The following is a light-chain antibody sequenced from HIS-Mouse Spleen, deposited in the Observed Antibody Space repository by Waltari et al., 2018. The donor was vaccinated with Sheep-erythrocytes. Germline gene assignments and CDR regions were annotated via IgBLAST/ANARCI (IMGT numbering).Light chain of an antibody. Sequence: QSALTQPASVSGSPGQSITISCTGTSSDVGSYNLVSCYQQHPGKAPKLMIDEGSKRPSGFSNRFSGSKSGNTASLTISGLQAEDEADYYCCSYAGSSTPWVFGGGTKLTVL. CDR2: EGS. CDR3: CSYAGSSTPWV. CDR1: SSDVGSYNL. V-gene: IGLV2-23*01. J-gene: IGLJ3*02.